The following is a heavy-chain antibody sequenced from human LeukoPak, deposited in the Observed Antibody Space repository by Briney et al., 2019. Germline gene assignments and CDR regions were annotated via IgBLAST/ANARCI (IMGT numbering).Heavy chain of an antibody. V-gene: IGHV4-34*01. CDR3: ARGWVHGGQDY. Sequence: SETLSLTCAVYGGSFSGYYWSWIRQPPGKGLEWIGEINHSGSTNYNPSLKSRVTTSVDTSKNQFSLKLSSVTAADTAVYYCARGWVHGGQDYWGQGTLVTASS. CDR2: INHSGST. D-gene: IGHD2-15*01. J-gene: IGHJ4*02. CDR1: GGSFSGYY.